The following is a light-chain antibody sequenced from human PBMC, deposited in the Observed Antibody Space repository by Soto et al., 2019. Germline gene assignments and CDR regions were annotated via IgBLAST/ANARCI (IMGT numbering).Light chain of an antibody. V-gene: IGKV1-5*01. Sequence: QITQSLSTLSPHVRDMAASTCGASQSISRRLAWYQQKPGKAPKLLIYDASSLESGVPSRFSGSGSGTDFTLTISSLQPEDSATYYCQKADSIPLTFGGGTKVDIK. J-gene: IGKJ4*01. CDR1: QSISRR. CDR2: DAS. CDR3: QKADSIPLT.